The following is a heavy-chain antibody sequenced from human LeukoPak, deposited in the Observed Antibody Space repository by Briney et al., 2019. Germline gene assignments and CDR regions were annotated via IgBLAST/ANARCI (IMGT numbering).Heavy chain of an antibody. CDR2: ISSSSSYI. Sequence: GGSLRLSCAASGFTFTNAWMSWVRQAPGKGLEWVSSISSSSSYIYYADSVKGRFTISRDNAKNSLYLQMNSLRAEDTAVYYCATKGNYGGVIWGQGTLVTVSS. V-gene: IGHV3-21*01. J-gene: IGHJ4*02. CDR1: GFTFTNAW. CDR3: ATKGNYGGVI. D-gene: IGHD4-23*01.